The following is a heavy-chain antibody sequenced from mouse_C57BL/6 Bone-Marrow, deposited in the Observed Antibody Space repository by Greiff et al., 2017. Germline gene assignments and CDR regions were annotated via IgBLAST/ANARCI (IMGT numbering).Heavy chain of an antibody. D-gene: IGHD1-1*01. CDR3: ASPYYYGSSSYYYAMDY. J-gene: IGHJ4*01. Sequence: EVQLQQSGPELVKPGASVKISCKASGYTFTDYYMTWVKQSHGKSLEWIGDINPNNSGPSYNQKFKGQATLTVDKSSSTAYMELRSLTSQDSAVYYCASPYYYGSSSYYYAMDYWGQGTSVTVSS. CDR2: INPNNSGP. V-gene: IGHV1-26*01. CDR1: GYTFTDYY.